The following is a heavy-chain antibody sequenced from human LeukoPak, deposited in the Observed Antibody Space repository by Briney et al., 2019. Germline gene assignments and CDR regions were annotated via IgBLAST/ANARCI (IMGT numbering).Heavy chain of an antibody. D-gene: IGHD3-9*01. Sequence: SETLSLTCTVSDGSITNYYWNWIRQPPGKGLEWIGYMSSSGSTNYNPSLRGRVVISVGTSKNQFSLKLTSVIAADTAVYYCARGKELIDFYDSTVYYQVQFPYYFDSWGQGTLVTVSS. CDR1: DGSITNYY. CDR3: ARGKELIDFYDSTVYYQVQFPYYFDS. J-gene: IGHJ4*02. CDR2: MSSSGST. V-gene: IGHV4-59*08.